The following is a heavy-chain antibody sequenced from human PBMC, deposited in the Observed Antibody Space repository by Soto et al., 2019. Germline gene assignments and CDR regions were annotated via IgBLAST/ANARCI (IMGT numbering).Heavy chain of an antibody. J-gene: IGHJ4*02. CDR3: ASSFGVAAAGPFDY. V-gene: IGHV4-31*03. CDR1: GGSISSGGYY. Sequence: SEPLSLTCTVSGGSISSGGYYWSWIRQHPGKGLEWIGYIYYSGSTYYNPSLKSRVTISVDTSKNQFSLKLSSVTAADTAVYYCASSFGVAAAGPFDYWGQGTLVTVSS. D-gene: IGHD6-13*01. CDR2: IYYSGST.